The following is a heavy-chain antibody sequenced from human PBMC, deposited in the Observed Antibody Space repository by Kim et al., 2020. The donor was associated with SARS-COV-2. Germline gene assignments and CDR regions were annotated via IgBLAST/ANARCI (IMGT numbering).Heavy chain of an antibody. Sequence: SYADSVKGRFTISRDNAKNTLYLQMNSLRAEDTAVYYCARAGVGGYYFDYWGQGTLVTVSS. CDR3: ARAGVGGYYFDY. V-gene: IGHV3-74*01. D-gene: IGHD3-22*01. J-gene: IGHJ4*02.